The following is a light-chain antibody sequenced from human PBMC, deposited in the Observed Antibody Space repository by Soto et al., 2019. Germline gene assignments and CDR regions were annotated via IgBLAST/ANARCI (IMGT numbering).Light chain of an antibody. CDR1: SADVGGYNF. V-gene: IGLV2-8*01. Sequence: QSALTQRPSASGSLGQSITISCTGTSADVGGYNFVSWYQQHPGKAPKLMIFEVSQRPSGVPDRFSGSKSGNTASLTVSELQAEDEADYYCASYAGSQNYVFGTGTKLTVL. CDR2: EVS. CDR3: ASYAGSQNYV. J-gene: IGLJ1*01.